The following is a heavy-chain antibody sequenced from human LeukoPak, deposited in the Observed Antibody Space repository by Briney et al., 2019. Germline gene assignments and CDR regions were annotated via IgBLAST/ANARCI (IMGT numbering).Heavy chain of an antibody. CDR3: ARGLSSAMYYYDSSGYDAFLY. D-gene: IGHD3-22*01. J-gene: IGHJ4*02. V-gene: IGHV4-34*01. CDR2: INHSGST. CDR1: GGSFSGYY. Sequence: PSETLSLTCAVYGGSFSGYYWSWIRQPPGKGLEWIGEINHSGSTNYNPSLKSRVTISVDTSKNQFSLKLSSVTAADTAVYYCARGLSSAMYYYDSSGYDAFLYWGQGTLVTVSS.